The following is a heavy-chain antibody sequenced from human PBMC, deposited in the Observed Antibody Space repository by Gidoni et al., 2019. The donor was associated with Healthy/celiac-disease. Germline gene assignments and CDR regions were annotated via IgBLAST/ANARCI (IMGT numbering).Heavy chain of an antibody. CDR3: AGFIVPGGYYGSGSPNGMDV. CDR1: GGTFSSYA. J-gene: IGHJ6*02. D-gene: IGHD3-10*01. Sequence: QVQLVQSGAEVKKPRSSVTVSCKASGGTFSSYAIRRVRQAPGQGLEWMGGIIPIFGTANYAQKFQGRVTITADESTSTAYTELSSLRSEDTAVYYCAGFIVPGGYYGSGSPNGMDVWGQGTTVTVSS. V-gene: IGHV1-69*01. CDR2: IIPIFGTA.